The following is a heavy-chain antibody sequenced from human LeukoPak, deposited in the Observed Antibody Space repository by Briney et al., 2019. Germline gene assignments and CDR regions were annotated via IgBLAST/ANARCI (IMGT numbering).Heavy chain of an antibody. CDR3: ARGAEGGSFREMDV. Sequence: PSETLSLTCTVSGGSISSYYWSWIRQPAGKGLEWIGRIYTSGSTNYNPSLKSRVTMSVDTSKNQFSLKLSSVTAADTAVYYCARGAEGGSFREMDVWGQGTTVPVSS. CDR1: GGSISSYY. V-gene: IGHV4-4*07. J-gene: IGHJ6*02. CDR2: IYTSGST. D-gene: IGHD1-26*01.